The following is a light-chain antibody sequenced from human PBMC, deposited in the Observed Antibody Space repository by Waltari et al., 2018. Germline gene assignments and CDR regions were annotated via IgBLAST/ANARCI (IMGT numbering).Light chain of an antibody. CDR2: DAS. J-gene: IGKJ4*01. Sequence: DIHITPSPSSLSASVGDRITITCQASQDSSNNLNWFQQKPGKAPKVLIYDASNLETGVPSRFSGSGSGTDFTFTIGSLQPEDFATYYCQQYDILPLTFGGGTKVEVK. CDR1: QDSSNN. V-gene: IGKV1-33*01. CDR3: QQYDILPLT.